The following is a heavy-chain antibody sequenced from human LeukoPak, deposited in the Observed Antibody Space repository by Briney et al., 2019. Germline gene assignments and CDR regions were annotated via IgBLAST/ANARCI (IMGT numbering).Heavy chain of an antibody. D-gene: IGHD6-13*01. Sequence: ASVKVSCKVSGYTLTELSMHWVRQAPGKGLEWMGGFDPEDGETIYAQKFQGRVTMTEDTSTDTACMELSSLRSEDTAVYYCATGASSSWYNYYYYMDVWGKGTTVTVSS. CDR3: ATGASSSWYNYYYYMDV. CDR1: GYTLTELS. J-gene: IGHJ6*03. CDR2: FDPEDGET. V-gene: IGHV1-24*01.